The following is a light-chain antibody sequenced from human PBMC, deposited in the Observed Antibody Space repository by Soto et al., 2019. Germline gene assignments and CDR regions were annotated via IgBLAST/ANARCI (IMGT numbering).Light chain of an antibody. CDR1: QDIRNS. V-gene: IGKV1-33*01. Sequence: DIQMTQYPSSLSGSVGDRVTIACRASQDIRNSLNWYQQKPGKAPKLLIYDASNLETGVPSRFSGGGSGTDFTFTISSLQPEDIATYYCQQYDNRLTFGGGTNVDI. J-gene: IGKJ4*01. CDR2: DAS. CDR3: QQYDNRLT.